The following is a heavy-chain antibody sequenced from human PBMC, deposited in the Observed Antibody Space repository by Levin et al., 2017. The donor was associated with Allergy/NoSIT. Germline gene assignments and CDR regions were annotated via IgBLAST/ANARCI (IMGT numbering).Heavy chain of an antibody. D-gene: IGHD3-3*01. CDR2: INHSGST. CDR1: GGSFSDYY. Sequence: SETLSLTCTIYGGSFSDYYWSWIRQPSGKGLEWIGEINHSGSTNYNPSLKSRVTISVDMSKNQFSLKLSSVTAADTAVYYCARGRKLRFLQWLYRFDYWGQGTLFTVSS. V-gene: IGHV4-34*01. J-gene: IGHJ4*02. CDR3: ARGRKLRFLQWLYRFDY.